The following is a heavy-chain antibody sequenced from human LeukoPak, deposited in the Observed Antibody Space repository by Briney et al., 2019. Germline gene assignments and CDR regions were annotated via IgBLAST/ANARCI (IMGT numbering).Heavy chain of an antibody. CDR1: GDSISGYY. Sequence: SETLSLTCTVSGDSISGYYWTWIRQPPGKGLEWIGYIYYSGSINYNPSLKSRLTISVDTSKNQFSLKLSSVSAADTAVYYCARLRGNYFPDYWGQGTLVTVSS. CDR2: IYYSGSI. CDR3: ARLRGNYFPDY. J-gene: IGHJ4*02. V-gene: IGHV4-59*01. D-gene: IGHD4-11*01.